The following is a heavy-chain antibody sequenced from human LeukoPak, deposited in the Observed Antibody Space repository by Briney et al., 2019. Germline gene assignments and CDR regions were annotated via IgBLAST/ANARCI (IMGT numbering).Heavy chain of an antibody. CDR3: AKAYSGSYEVWIDAFDI. CDR2: ISGDGGST. V-gene: IGHV3-23*01. J-gene: IGHJ3*02. Sequence: GGSLRLSCAASGFTFSSYAMNWVRQAPGKGLEWVSGISGDGGSTYHADSVKGRFTISRDNSKNTLYLSMNSLGAEDTAVYYCAKAYSGSYEVWIDAFDIWGQGTMVTVPS. D-gene: IGHD1-26*01. CDR1: GFTFSSYA.